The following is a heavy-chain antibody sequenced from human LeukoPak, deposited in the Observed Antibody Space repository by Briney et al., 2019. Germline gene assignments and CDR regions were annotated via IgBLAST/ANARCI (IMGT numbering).Heavy chain of an antibody. CDR3: ARKGSRLLPGPDAFDI. CDR1: GFTFSSYS. J-gene: IGHJ3*02. D-gene: IGHD3-22*01. V-gene: IGHV3-21*01. CDR2: ISSSSSYI. Sequence: GGSLRLSCAASGFTFSSYSMNWVRQAPGKGLEWVSSISSSSSYIYYADSVKGRFTISRDNAKNSLYLQMNSLRAEDTAVYYCARKGSRLLPGPDAFDIWGQGTMVTVSS.